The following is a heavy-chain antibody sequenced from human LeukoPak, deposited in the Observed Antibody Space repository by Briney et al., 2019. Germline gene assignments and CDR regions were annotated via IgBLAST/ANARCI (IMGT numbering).Heavy chain of an antibody. CDR2: ISSGGSTI. V-gene: IGHV3-48*03. Sequence: GGSLRLSCAASGFTFSSFEMKWVRQAPGKGLEWVSYISSGGSTIYYADSVKGRFTISRDNAKNSLYLQMNSLRAEDTAVYYCARVSHHYYGSGSFDYWGQGTLVTVSS. CDR3: ARVSHHYYGSGSFDY. CDR1: GFTFSSFE. D-gene: IGHD3-10*01. J-gene: IGHJ4*02.